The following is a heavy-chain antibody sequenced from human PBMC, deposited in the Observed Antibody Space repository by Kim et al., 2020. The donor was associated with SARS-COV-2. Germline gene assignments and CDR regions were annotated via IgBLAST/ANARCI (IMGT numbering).Heavy chain of an antibody. CDR2: ISYDGSNK. Sequence: GGSLRLSCAASGFTFSSYGMHWVRQAPGKGLEWVAVISYDGSNKYYADSVKGRFTISRDNSKNTLYLQMNSLRAEDTAVYYCAKNYYDSSGYFDYWGQGTLVTVSS. J-gene: IGHJ4*02. V-gene: IGHV3-30*18. CDR1: GFTFSSYG. CDR3: AKNYYDSSGYFDY. D-gene: IGHD3-22*01.